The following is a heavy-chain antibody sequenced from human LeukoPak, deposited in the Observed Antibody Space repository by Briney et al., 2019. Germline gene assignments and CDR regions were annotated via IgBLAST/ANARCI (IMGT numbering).Heavy chain of an antibody. CDR1: GFTFSDY. J-gene: IGHJ4*02. Sequence: GGSLRLSCAASGFTFSDYMSWIRQAPGKGLEWVSYISTTGNTIYYADSVKGRFTISRDNAKKSLYLQMNSLRAEDTAVYHRPVLLWFGELLALFDYWGQGTLVTVSS. CDR3: PVLLWFGELLALFDY. D-gene: IGHD3-10*01. V-gene: IGHV3-11*01. CDR2: ISTTGNTI.